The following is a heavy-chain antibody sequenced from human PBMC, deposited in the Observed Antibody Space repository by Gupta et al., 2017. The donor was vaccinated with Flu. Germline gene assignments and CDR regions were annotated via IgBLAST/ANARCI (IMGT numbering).Heavy chain of an antibody. D-gene: IGHD6-13*01. CDR3: ARAPGIAAPGTDY. Sequence: QVHLVPWAAPVKYPGDSVEVSCKASVYTIPGQSMHWARQAPEQGLEWMGRINPKSGCTNNAQKFQCRISMTRDTSSSTSYMELSRLRSDDTVVYYCARAPGIAAPGTDYWGQGTLVTVSS. J-gene: IGHJ4*02. CDR1: VYTIPGQS. CDR2: INPKSGCT. V-gene: IGHV1-2*05.